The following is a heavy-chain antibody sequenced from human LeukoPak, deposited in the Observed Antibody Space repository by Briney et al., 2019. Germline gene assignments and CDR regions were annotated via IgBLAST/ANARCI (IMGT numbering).Heavy chain of an antibody. Sequence: SETLSLTCSVSGGSISSLYWSWIRQPPGKGLEWIGYIYYTGSTNYNPSLKSRVTISVDTSKNQFSLKLSSVTAADTAVYYCARDPPEDYGMDVWGQGTTVTVSS. CDR1: GGSISSLY. CDR3: ARDPPEDYGMDV. V-gene: IGHV4-59*12. J-gene: IGHJ6*02. CDR2: IYYTGST.